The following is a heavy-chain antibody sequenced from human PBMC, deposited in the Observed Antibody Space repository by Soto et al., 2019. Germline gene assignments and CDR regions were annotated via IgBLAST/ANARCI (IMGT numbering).Heavy chain of an antibody. Sequence: EVQLVVSGGGLVQPGGSLRLSCVVSGFTVSSNSMSWVRQAPRKGLEWVSMIYSDGFTHYGDSVKGRFTISRDSSRNTLYRQMSSLRPDDTAVYYCASRRDPYGAYDYWGQGTLFTVSS. D-gene: IGHD4-17*01. CDR2: IYSDGFT. CDR3: ASRRDPYGAYDY. V-gene: IGHV3-66*01. J-gene: IGHJ4*02. CDR1: GFTVSSNS.